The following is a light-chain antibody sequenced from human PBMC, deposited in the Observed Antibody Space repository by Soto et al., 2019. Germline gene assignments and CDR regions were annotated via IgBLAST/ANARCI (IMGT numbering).Light chain of an antibody. J-gene: IGKJ4*01. CDR2: GAS. CDR1: QSVSPSS. Sequence: EILLTQSPGTLSLSPGERATLSCRASQSVSPSSLAWYQQRPGQSPRLLIYGASSRATGIPDRFSGRGSGTDFTLTISSLEPEDSAVYYCQQRSNWPPTFGGGTKVDIK. V-gene: IGKV3D-20*02. CDR3: QQRSNWPPT.